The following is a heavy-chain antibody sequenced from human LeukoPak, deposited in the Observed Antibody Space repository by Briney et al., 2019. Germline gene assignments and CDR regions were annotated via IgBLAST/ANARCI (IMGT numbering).Heavy chain of an antibody. CDR3: ARENVDTAGYYYGMDV. CDR1: GFTFSSYS. D-gene: IGHD5-18*01. J-gene: IGHJ6*02. V-gene: IGHV3-21*01. Sequence: GGSLRLSCAASGFTFSSYSVNWVRQAPGKGLQWVSSISSSSSYIYYAGSVKGRFTISRDNAKNSLYLQMNSLRAEDTAVYYCARENVDTAGYYYGMDVWGQGTTVTVSS. CDR2: ISSSSSYI.